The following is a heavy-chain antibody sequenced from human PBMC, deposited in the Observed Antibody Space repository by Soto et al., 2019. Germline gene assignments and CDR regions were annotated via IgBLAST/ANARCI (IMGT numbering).Heavy chain of an antibody. V-gene: IGHV3-15*01. Sequence: EVQLVESGGGLDKHGGSLRLSCAASAFTFINAWMTWVRQAPGKGLEWVGRIKSKTDGGTTVYAAPVKGRFTISRDDSKTTLYLQMNSLKTEDTAVYYCTTEERYGDYLKYYYGMDAWGQGTTVTVSS. CDR2: IKSKTDGGTT. CDR3: TTEERYGDYLKYYYGMDA. D-gene: IGHD4-17*01. J-gene: IGHJ6*02. CDR1: AFTFINAW.